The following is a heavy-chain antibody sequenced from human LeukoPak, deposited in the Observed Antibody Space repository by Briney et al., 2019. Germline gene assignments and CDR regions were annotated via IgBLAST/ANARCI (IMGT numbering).Heavy chain of an antibody. CDR3: ARDNRGDGYNPGLDY. CDR2: ISGNGSKT. CDR1: GFTFSLYG. J-gene: IGHJ4*02. V-gene: IGHV3-23*01. D-gene: IGHD5-24*01. Sequence: PGGSLRLSCAASGFTFSLYGMSWVRQPPGKGLEWVSGISGNGSKTFYTRSVRGRFTISRDNSRNTVFLHLDSLRAEDTAVYYCARDNRGDGYNPGLDYWGQGTLVTVSS.